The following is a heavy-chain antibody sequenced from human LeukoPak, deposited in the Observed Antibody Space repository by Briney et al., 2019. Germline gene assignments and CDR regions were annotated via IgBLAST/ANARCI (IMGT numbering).Heavy chain of an antibody. J-gene: IGHJ4*02. Sequence: SETLSLTCAVYGGSFSGYYWSWIRQPPRKGLEWIGEINHSGSTNYNPSLKSRVTISVDTSKNQFSLKLSSVTAADTAMYYCARGRVTMVRGKLDYWGQGLLVTVSS. D-gene: IGHD3-10*01. CDR1: GGSFSGYY. CDR2: INHSGST. V-gene: IGHV4-34*01. CDR3: ARGRVTMVRGKLDY.